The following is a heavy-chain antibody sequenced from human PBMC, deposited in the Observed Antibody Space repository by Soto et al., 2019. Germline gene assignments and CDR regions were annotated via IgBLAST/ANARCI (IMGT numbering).Heavy chain of an antibody. J-gene: IGHJ4*02. CDR3: ARDPLWFGEVYYFDY. V-gene: IGHV3-21*01. D-gene: IGHD3-10*01. CDR1: GFTFSSYS. Sequence: EVQLVESGGGLVKPGGSLRLSCAASGFTFSSYSMNWVRQAPGKGLEWVSSIISSSSYIYYADSVKGRFTISRDNAKNSLYLQMNSLRAEDTAVYYCARDPLWFGEVYYFDYWGQGPLVTVSS. CDR2: IISSSSYI.